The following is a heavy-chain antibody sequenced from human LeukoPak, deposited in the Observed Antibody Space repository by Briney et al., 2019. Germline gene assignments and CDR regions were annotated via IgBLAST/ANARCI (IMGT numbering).Heavy chain of an antibody. D-gene: IGHD3-10*01. CDR2: INHSGSP. Sequence: PSETLSLTCAVYGGSFSVYYWSCIRQPPGKGREWIGEINHSGSPNYNTSLKSRSTISLDTSKKQLSLKLSAVTPRTRPLYSWARGSRVVRGPRGASFYCWGQGTLVTVSS. V-gene: IGHV4-34*01. CDR1: GGSFSVYY. J-gene: IGHJ4*02. CDR3: ARGSRVVRGPRGASFYC.